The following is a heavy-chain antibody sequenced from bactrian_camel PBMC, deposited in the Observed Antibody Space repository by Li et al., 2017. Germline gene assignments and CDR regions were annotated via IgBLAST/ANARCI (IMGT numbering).Heavy chain of an antibody. D-gene: IGHD3*01. J-gene: IGHJ4*01. Sequence: HVQLVESGGESVQAGGSLRLTCETSGLPSHTLWMGWFRQAPGKAREGIAGIRRDGDEYYAGSVKGRFTISQDNAKNIIYLQMSSLTPDDTAMYYCAAGTRIIVGDYCDGITNWGQG. CDR2: IRRDGDE. CDR3: AAGTRIIVGDYCDGITN. CDR1: GLPSHTLW. V-gene: IGHV3S6*01.